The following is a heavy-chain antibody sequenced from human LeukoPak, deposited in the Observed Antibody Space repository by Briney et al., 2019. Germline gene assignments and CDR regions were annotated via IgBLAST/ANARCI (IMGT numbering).Heavy chain of an antibody. V-gene: IGHV3-23*01. CDR3: AKDAKYYDFWSGYSDPHFDY. D-gene: IGHD3-3*01. CDR1: GFTFSSYA. J-gene: IGHJ4*02. CDR2: ISGSGGST. Sequence: GGSLRLSCAASGFTFSSYAMSWVRQAPGKGLEGVSAISGSGGSTYYADSVKGRFTISRDNSKNTLYLQMNSLRAEYTAVYYCAKDAKYYDFWSGYSDPHFDYWGQGTLVTVSS.